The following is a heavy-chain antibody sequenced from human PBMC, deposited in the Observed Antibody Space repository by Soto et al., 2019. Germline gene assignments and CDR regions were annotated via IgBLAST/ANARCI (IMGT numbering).Heavy chain of an antibody. J-gene: IGHJ4*02. V-gene: IGHV4-59*08. CDR3: ARHQALSYFDY. Sequence: PSETLSLTCTVSGGSISSYYWSWIRQPPGKGLEWIGYIYYSGSTNYNPSLRSRVTISVDTSKNQFSLKLSSVTAADTAVYYCARHQALSYFDYWGQATLVSVFS. CDR1: GGSISSYY. CDR2: IYYSGST.